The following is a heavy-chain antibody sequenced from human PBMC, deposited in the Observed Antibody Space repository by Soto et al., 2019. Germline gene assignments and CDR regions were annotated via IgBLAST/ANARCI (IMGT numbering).Heavy chain of an antibody. Sequence: SETLSLTCTVSGGSISSGGYYWSWSRQHPGKGLEGLGYIYYRGSAYYNPSLKSRVTISVATSKNQFSLKLSSVTAADTAVYYCARAGGNFLFSIDYWGQGTLVTVSS. CDR2: IYYRGSA. CDR3: ARAGGNFLFSIDY. J-gene: IGHJ4*02. D-gene: IGHD2-21*02. CDR1: GGSISSGGYY. V-gene: IGHV4-31*03.